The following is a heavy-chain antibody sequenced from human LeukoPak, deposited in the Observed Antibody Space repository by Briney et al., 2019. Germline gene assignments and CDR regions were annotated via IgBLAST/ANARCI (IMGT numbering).Heavy chain of an antibody. V-gene: IGHV1-2*02. Sequence: ASVKVSCKASGYTFTGYYVHWVRQAPGQGLEWMGWINPNSGGTNYAQKFQGRVTMTRDTSISTAYMELSRLRSDDTAVYYCARDRSDAGEPDNWFDPWGQGTLVTVSS. CDR3: ARDRSDAGEPDNWFDP. CDR1: GYTFTGYY. D-gene: IGHD1-26*01. CDR2: INPNSGGT. J-gene: IGHJ5*02.